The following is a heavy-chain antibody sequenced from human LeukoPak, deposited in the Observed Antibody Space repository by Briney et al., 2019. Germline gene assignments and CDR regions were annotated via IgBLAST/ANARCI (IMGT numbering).Heavy chain of an antibody. CDR1: GGTFSSYA. CDR3: ARANVDTAMVFDY. V-gene: IGHV1-69*13. Sequence: ASVTVSCKASGGTFSSYAISWVRQAPGQGLEWMGGIIPIFGTANYAQKFQGRVTITADESTSTAYMELSSLRSEDTAVYYCARANVDTAMVFDYWGQGTLVTVSS. CDR2: IIPIFGTA. D-gene: IGHD5-18*01. J-gene: IGHJ4*02.